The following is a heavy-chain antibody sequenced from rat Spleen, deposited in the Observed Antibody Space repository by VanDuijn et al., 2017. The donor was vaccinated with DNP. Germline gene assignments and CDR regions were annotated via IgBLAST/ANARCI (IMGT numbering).Heavy chain of an antibody. CDR1: GFTFSAFY. CDR2: ISYDGGST. V-gene: IGHV5-22*01. CDR3: ARLDDGYYHVYYWYFDF. J-gene: IGHJ1*01. D-gene: IGHD1-12*03. Sequence: EVQLVESGGGLVQPGRSLKLSCAASGFTFSAFYMAWVRQAPTKGLELVAYISYDGGSTYYGDSVKGRFTISRDNARSTLYLQMNSLRSEDMATYYCARLDDGYYHVYYWYFDFWGPGTMVTVSS.